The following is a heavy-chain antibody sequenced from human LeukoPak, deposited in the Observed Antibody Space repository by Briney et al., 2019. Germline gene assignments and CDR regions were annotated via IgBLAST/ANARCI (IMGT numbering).Heavy chain of an antibody. Sequence: PSETLSLTCTVSGGSISTYYWNWIRQPPGKGLEWIGYIYYSGSTYYNPSLKSRVTISVDTSKNQFSLKLSSVTAADTAVYYCARVGRYEPFDYWGQGTLVTVSS. V-gene: IGHV4-59*01. CDR2: IYYSGST. D-gene: IGHD3-16*01. CDR3: ARVGRYEPFDY. J-gene: IGHJ4*02. CDR1: GGSISTYY.